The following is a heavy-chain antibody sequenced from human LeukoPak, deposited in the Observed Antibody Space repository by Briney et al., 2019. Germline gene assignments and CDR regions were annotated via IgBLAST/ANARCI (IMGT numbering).Heavy chain of an antibody. CDR3: ARVDTAMATPFFDY. J-gene: IGHJ4*02. CDR1: GFTVSSNY. D-gene: IGHD5-18*01. CDR2: IYSGGST. V-gene: IGHV3-53*01. Sequence: GGSLRLSCAASGFTVSSNYMSWVRQAPGKGLEWVSVIYSGGSTYYADSVKGRFTISRDNSKNTLYLQMNSLRAEDTAVYYCARVDTAMATPFFDYWGQGTLVTVSS.